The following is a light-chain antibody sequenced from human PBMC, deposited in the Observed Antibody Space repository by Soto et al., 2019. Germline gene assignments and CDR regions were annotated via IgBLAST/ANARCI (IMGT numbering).Light chain of an antibody. CDR1: SGSIASND. V-gene: IGLV6-57*04. Sequence: NFMLTQPHSVSESPGKTVTISCTRSSGSIASNDVQWYQQRPGSAPTTVIYENNQRPSGVPDRFSGSTDGSSNSASLTISGLQTEDEADYYCQSYYSSTVVFGGGTKLTVL. J-gene: IGLJ2*01. CDR2: ENN. CDR3: QSYYSSTVV.